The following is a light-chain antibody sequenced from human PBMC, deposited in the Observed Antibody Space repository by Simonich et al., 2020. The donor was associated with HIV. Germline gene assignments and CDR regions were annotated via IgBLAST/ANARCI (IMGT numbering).Light chain of an antibody. CDR3: QQANSFPFT. V-gene: IGKV1-12*01. CDR1: QGISSY. J-gene: IGKJ3*01. Sequence: DIQMTQSPSSVSASVGDRFTITCRASQGISSYLAWYQQKPGKAPNLLIYSASTLQSGVPSRFSGSGSGTDFTLTISSLQPEDVATYHCQQANSFPFTFGPGTKVEIK. CDR2: SAS.